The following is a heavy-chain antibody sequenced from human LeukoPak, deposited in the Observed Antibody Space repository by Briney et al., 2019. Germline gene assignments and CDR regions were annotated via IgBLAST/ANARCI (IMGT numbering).Heavy chain of an antibody. Sequence: PGGSLRLSCAASGLTFTTYAMGWVRQAPGKGLGWVSGISGSSDSTYYADSVKGRFTISRDNSKNTLYLQMNRLRAEDTAIYYCAKGDSSSSDPRLGYFDYWGQGTLVTVSS. D-gene: IGHD6-6*01. J-gene: IGHJ4*02. V-gene: IGHV3-23*01. CDR2: ISGSSDST. CDR3: AKGDSSSSDPRLGYFDY. CDR1: GLTFTTYA.